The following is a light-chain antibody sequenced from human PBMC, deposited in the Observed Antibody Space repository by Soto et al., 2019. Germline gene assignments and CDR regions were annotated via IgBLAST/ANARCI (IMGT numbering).Light chain of an antibody. CDR3: QHRRNSPPTLT. V-gene: IGKV3-11*01. CDR2: DAS. CDR1: QRIGWY. J-gene: IGKJ1*01. Sequence: EIVLTQSPSTLSLSPGDRATLSCRASQRIGWYLAWYQQKVGQAPRLLFYDASNRATTIPARFSGSGSGTAFTLTISSLEPEDFAVYFCQHRRNSPPTLTFGQRTKVEIK.